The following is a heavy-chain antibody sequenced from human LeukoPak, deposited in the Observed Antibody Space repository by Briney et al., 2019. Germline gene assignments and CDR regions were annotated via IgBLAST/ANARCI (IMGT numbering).Heavy chain of an antibody. CDR1: GFTVSANY. J-gene: IGHJ4*02. D-gene: IGHD3-9*01. CDR2: MFSGGGT. CDR3: ARNDIGTGQYFDF. V-gene: IGHV3-53*01. Sequence: GGSLRLSCTASGFTVSANYITWVRQAPGKGLEWVSVMFSGGGTYYADSVKGRFTISRDNSKNTVYLLMDSLSAEDTAVYYCARNDIGTGQYFDFWGQGTLVTVSS.